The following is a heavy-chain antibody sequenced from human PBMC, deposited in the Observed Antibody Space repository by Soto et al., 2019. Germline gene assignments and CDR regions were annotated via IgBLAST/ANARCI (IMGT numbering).Heavy chain of an antibody. CDR3: ARGKDGDYVHYYYYGMDV. CDR2: IYHSGST. Sequence: SETLSLTCAVSGGSISSSNWWSWVRQPPGKGLEWIGEIYHSGSTNYNPSLKSRVTISVDKSKNQFSLKLSSVTAADTAVYYCARGKDGDYVHYYYYGMDVWGQGTTVTVSS. CDR1: GGSISSSNW. D-gene: IGHD4-17*01. J-gene: IGHJ6*02. V-gene: IGHV4-4*02.